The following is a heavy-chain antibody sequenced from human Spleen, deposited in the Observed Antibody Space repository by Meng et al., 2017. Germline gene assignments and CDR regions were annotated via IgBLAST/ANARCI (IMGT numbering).Heavy chain of an antibody. V-gene: IGHV1-2*06. CDR1: GYTFTGYY. Sequence: ASVKVSCKASGYTFTGYYMHWVRQAPGQGLEWMGRINPNSGGTNYAQKFQGRVTMTKDPSISTAYMELSRLRSDDTAVYYCARGPAAGTYYYYYGMDVWGQGTTVTVSS. CDR2: INPNSGGT. J-gene: IGHJ6*02. CDR3: ARGPAAGTYYYYYGMDV. D-gene: IGHD6-13*01.